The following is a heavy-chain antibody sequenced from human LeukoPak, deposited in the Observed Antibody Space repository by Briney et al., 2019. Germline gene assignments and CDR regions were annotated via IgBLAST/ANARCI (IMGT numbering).Heavy chain of an antibody. CDR3: ARDQVGGRVVWYYFDY. V-gene: IGHV3-30-3*01. CDR2: ISYDGSNK. CDR1: GFTFSSYA. Sequence: GRSLRLSCAASGFTFSSYAMHWVRQAPGKGLEWVAVISYDGSNKYYADSVKGRFTISRDNSKNTLYLQMNSLRAEDTAVYYCARDQVGGRVVWYYFDYWGQGTLVTVSS. J-gene: IGHJ4*02. D-gene: IGHD3-3*01.